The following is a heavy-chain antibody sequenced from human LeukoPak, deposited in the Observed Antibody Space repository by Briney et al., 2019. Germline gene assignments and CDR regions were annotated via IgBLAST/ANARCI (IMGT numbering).Heavy chain of an antibody. CDR3: ASRGYNWNDDAFDI. D-gene: IGHD1-1*01. V-gene: IGHV4-4*09. J-gene: IGHJ3*02. CDR1: GVSISSYY. Sequence: SETLSLTCTVSGVSISSYYWSWIRQPPGKGLEWIGYIYTSGSTNHNPSLKSRVTISVDTSKNQFSLKLSSVTAADTAVYYCASRGYNWNDDAFDIWGQGTMVTVSS. CDR2: IYTSGST.